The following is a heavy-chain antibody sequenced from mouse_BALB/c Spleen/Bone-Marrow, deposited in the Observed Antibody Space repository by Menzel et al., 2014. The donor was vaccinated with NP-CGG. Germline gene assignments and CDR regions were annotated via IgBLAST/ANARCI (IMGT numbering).Heavy chain of an antibody. J-gene: IGHJ2*01. V-gene: IGHV5-6-3*01. CDR2: INSNGGST. Sequence: EVQVVESGGGLVQPGGSLKLSCAASGFTFXSYGMSWVRQTPDKRLELVASINSNGGSTYYPDSVKGRFIISRDNAKNTLSLQMSSLKSEDTAMYYCARGNYGNYVDYFDYWGQGTTLTVSS. CDR3: ARGNYGNYVDYFDY. D-gene: IGHD2-1*01. CDR1: GFTFXSYG.